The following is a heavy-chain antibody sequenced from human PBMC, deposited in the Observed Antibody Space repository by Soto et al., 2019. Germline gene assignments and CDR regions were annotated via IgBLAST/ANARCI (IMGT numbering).Heavy chain of an antibody. CDR1: GGSFSKSSYY. CDR3: ARPVAGVAVY. V-gene: IGHV4-39*01. Sequence: SETLSLTCTVSGGSFSKSSYYWGWIRQPPGKGLEWIGNVHYSGSTYYNPSLKSRVTISVDTSKNQFSLKLNSVTAADTAVYYCARPVAGVAVYWGQGTLVTVSS. J-gene: IGHJ4*02. D-gene: IGHD2-15*01. CDR2: VHYSGST.